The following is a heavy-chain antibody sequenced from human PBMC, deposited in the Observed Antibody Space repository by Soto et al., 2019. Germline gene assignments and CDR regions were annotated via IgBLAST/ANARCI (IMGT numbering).Heavy chain of an antibody. D-gene: IGHD3-10*01. CDR2: IIPIFGTA. J-gene: IGHJ6*02. CDR3: ARGEGYYGSGSYSYYYYYYGMDV. V-gene: IGHV1-69*01. CDR1: GGTFSSYA. Sequence: QVQLVQSGAEVKKPGSSVKVSCKASGGTFSSYALSWVRQAPGQGLEWMGGIIPIFGTANYAQKFQGRVTITADESTSTAYMELSSLRSEDTAVYYCARGEGYYGSGSYSYYYYYYGMDVWGQGTTVTVSS.